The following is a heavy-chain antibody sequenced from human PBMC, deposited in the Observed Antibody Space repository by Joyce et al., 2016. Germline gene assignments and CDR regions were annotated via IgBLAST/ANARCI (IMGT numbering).Heavy chain of an antibody. V-gene: IGHV5-51*01. J-gene: IGHJ3*02. CDR3: ARATIAPRTRAFDI. Sequence: DVQLVQSGAEVKKPGESLKISCKGSGYSYTGYWIAWVRQMHGKGLEWMGIIYPGDADTTYSPSFQGQVTISVDKSISTAYLQWSTLKASDTAIYYCARATIAPRTRAFDIWGQGTMVTVSS. CDR1: GYSYTGYW. CDR2: IYPGDADT. D-gene: IGHD6-6*01.